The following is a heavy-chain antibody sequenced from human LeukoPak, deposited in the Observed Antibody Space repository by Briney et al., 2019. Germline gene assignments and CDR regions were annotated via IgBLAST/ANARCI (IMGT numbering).Heavy chain of an antibody. CDR3: ARGGSSIAAAGWY. CDR1: GYTFVGYF. J-gene: IGHJ4*02. D-gene: IGHD6-13*01. V-gene: IGHV1-2*02. CDR2: INPTSSVT. Sequence: ASVKVSCKASGYTFVGYFMYWVRQVPGQGLECMGWINPTSSVTNYAQHFQGRVTMTSDTSISTTYMELSRLTSDDTAVYYCARGGSSIAAAGWYWGQGTLVAVSS.